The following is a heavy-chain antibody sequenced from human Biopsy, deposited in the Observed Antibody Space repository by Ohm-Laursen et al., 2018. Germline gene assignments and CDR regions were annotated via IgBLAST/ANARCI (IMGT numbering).Heavy chain of an antibody. D-gene: IGHD3-3*01. V-gene: IGHV4-59*07. J-gene: IGHJ3*01. CDR1: GGSISSDY. CDR2: ISSRGST. CDR3: ARLYRLDDYWNDDPPDAFDV. Sequence: SDTLSLTCSVSGGSISSDYWSWIRQPPRKGLEWIGYISSRGSTNYNPSLRGRVTITVDTSKNQFSLKLTSVTAADTAVFFCARLYRLDDYWNDDPPDAFDVWGQGTTVTVSS.